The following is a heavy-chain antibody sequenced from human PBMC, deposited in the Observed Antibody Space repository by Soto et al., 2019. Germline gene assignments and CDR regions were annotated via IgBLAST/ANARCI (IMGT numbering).Heavy chain of an antibody. D-gene: IGHD2-21*02. CDR1: GYTFGSYY. J-gene: IGHJ4*02. CDR2: IRPRGGGT. CDR3: ARTECGGDCYRGEYDY. V-gene: IGHV1-46*01. Sequence: QVQLVQSGAEVKKPGASVKVSCKASGYTFGSYYLHWVRQAPAKGLEWMGIIRPRGGGTTHAQHFQDRVTMTRDTSTSIVYMELSSLTSEDTAVYYCARTECGGDCYRGEYDYWGQGTLVTVSS.